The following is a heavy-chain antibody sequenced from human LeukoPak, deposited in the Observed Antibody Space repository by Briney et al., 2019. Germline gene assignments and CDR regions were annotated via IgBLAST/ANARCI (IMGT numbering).Heavy chain of an antibody. V-gene: IGHV3-74*01. D-gene: IGHD3-16*01. CDR3: ARDRGDLPDS. CDR2: INGDGSSR. Sequence: GGSLRLSCAASGFTFSSYWMHWCRQAPGKGLVWVSRINGDGSSRSYADSVKGRFTISRDNAKNTLYLQMNTLRAEDTAVYYCARDRGDLPDSWGQGTLVTVSS. J-gene: IGHJ4*02. CDR1: GFTFSSYW.